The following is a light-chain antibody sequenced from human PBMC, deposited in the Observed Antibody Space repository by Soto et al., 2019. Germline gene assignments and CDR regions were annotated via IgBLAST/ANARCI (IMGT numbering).Light chain of an antibody. CDR2: AAS. J-gene: IGKJ1*01. CDR1: QGISDA. V-gene: IGKV1-17*01. CDR3: LQHNSYPQT. Sequence: DIQMTQSPSSLSSSVGDRVTITCRASQGISDALGWYQQKPGKAPKRLIYAASSLQSGVPSRFSGSGAGTEFTLTISILQPEDFATYYRLQHNSYPQTFGQGTKVEIK.